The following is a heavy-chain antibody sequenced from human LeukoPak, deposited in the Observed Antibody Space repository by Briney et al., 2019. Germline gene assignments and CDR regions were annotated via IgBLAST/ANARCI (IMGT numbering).Heavy chain of an antibody. V-gene: IGHV1-2*02. Sequence: ASVKVSCKASGYTFSGVYMHWVRQAPGQGLEWMGWMNPNSGDTNYAQNFKYRVTMTRDTSISTASMELSRLTSDDTAVYYCARGGVVAAAIEGDPPRRFAYWGQGTLVTVSS. CDR1: GYTFSGVY. CDR2: MNPNSGDT. J-gene: IGHJ4*02. CDR3: ARGGVVAAAIEGDPPRRFAY. D-gene: IGHD2-2*01.